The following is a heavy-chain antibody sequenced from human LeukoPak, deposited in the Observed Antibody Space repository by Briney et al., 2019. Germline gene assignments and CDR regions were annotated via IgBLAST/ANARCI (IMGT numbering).Heavy chain of an antibody. Sequence: GGSLRLSCAPSGFTFSNYWMTWVRQAPRDGLEWAADIKQDGSEKLYVNAVRGRFTISRDNAKMSLFLQMNSLRAEDTAVYYCARDNGVVHGVYYMDVWGKGTAVTVS. D-gene: IGHD3-3*01. CDR3: ARDNGVVHGVYYMDV. V-gene: IGHV3-7*04. J-gene: IGHJ6*03. CDR2: IKQDGSEK. CDR1: GFTFSNYW.